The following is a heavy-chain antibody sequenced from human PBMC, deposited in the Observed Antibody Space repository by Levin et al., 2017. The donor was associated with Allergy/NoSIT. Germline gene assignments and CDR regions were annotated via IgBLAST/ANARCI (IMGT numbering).Heavy chain of an antibody. D-gene: IGHD6-13*01. CDR2: ISGSGGST. Sequence: GGSLRLSCAASGFTFNSYAMSWVRQAPGKGLEWVSAISGSGGSTYYADSVKGRFTISRDSSKNTLYLQMDSLRAEDTAVYYCAKDLVEAAAGSYYFDYWGQGTLVTVSS. CDR1: GFTFNSYA. V-gene: IGHV3-23*01. J-gene: IGHJ4*02. CDR3: AKDLVEAAAGSYYFDY.